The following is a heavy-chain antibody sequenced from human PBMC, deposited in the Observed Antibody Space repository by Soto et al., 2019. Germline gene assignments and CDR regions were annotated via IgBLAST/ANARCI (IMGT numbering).Heavy chain of an antibody. J-gene: IGHJ6*02. D-gene: IGHD3-3*01. CDR2: IKQDGSEK. CDR1: GFSLSSYW. Sequence: EVQLVESGGGLVQPGGSLRLSCGASGFSLSSYWVSWVRQPPGKGLEWVANIKQDGSEKYNVDSVKGRFTISRDDAKNSLYLEMNRLRAEDTAVYYCTTVRGFWSVEYGMDVWGQGTTVTVSS. CDR3: TTVRGFWSVEYGMDV. V-gene: IGHV3-7*01.